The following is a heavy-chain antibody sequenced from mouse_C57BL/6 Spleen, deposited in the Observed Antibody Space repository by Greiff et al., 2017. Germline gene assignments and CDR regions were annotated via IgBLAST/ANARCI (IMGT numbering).Heavy chain of an antibody. Sequence: EVKVVESGGGLVKPGGSLKLSCAASGFTFSSYAMSWVRQTPEKRLEWVATISDGGSYTYYPDNVKGRFTISRDNAKNNLYLQMSHLKSEDTAMYYCARAYYGSSYGGVDYWGQGTTLTVSS. CDR1: GFTFSSYA. J-gene: IGHJ2*01. V-gene: IGHV5-4*03. CDR2: ISDGGSYT. CDR3: ARAYYGSSYGGVDY. D-gene: IGHD1-1*01.